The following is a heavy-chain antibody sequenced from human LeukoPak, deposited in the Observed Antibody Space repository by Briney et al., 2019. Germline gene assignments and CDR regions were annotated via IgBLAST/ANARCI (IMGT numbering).Heavy chain of an antibody. V-gene: IGHV3-23*01. D-gene: IGHD5-12*01. CDR3: ARVGYSGYDYDY. J-gene: IGHJ4*02. Sequence: GGSLRLSCEASGFTFSSYAMSWVRQAPGKGLEWVSVISCSGDSTYYADSVEGRCTSSRDNSKDALYLQMNSLRAEDTAVYYCARVGYSGYDYDYWGQGTLVTVSS. CDR2: ISCSGDST. CDR1: GFTFSSYA.